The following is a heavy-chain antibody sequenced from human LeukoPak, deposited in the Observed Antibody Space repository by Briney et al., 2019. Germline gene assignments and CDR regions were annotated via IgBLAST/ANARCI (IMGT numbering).Heavy chain of an antibody. J-gene: IGHJ4*02. Sequence: SETLSLTCAVYGGSFSGYYWSWIRQPPGKGLEWIGEINHSGSTNYNPSLKSRVTISVDTSKNQFSLKLTSVAAADTAVYYCARRIAARPFDYWGQGTLVTVSS. CDR1: GGSFSGYY. CDR3: ARRIAARPFDY. CDR2: INHSGST. V-gene: IGHV4-34*01. D-gene: IGHD6-6*01.